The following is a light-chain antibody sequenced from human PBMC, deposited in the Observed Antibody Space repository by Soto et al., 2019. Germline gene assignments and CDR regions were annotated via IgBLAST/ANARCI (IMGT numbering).Light chain of an antibody. CDR1: QSISSW. J-gene: IGKJ5*01. CDR2: KAS. V-gene: IGKV1-5*03. Sequence: DIQMTQSPSTLSASVGDRATITCRASQSISSWLAWYQQKPGKAPKLLIYKASSLESGVPSRFSGGGSGTEFTLTISSLQPEDFATYYCQQSYNIPPITFGQGTRLEIK. CDR3: QQSYNIPPIT.